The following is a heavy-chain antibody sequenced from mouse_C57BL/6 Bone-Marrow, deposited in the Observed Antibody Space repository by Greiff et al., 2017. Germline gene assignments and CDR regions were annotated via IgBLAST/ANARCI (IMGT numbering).Heavy chain of an antibody. CDR3: VRENDGYYVAY. CDR1: GYTFTSYW. CDR2: IDPSDSYT. J-gene: IGHJ3*01. Sequence: VKLQQPGAELVMPGASVKLSCKASGYTFTSYWMHWVKQRPGQGLEWIGEIDPSDSYTNYNQKFKGKSTLTVDKSSSTAYMQLSSLTSEDSAVYYCVRENDGYYVAYWGQGTLVTVSA. V-gene: IGHV1-69*01. D-gene: IGHD2-3*01.